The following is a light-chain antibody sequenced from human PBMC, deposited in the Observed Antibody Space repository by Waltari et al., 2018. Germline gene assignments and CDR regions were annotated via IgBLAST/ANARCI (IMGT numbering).Light chain of an antibody. J-gene: IGKJ2*01. CDR3: QQYKSYPYT. CDR2: QAS. CDR1: EGLSGW. Sequence: DIQITQSPSTLTPFVGDKVTITSRSNEGLSGWLAWYQQKPGKAPTLLIYQASILEFEVPSRFSGSGTGTEFTLTISSLQPDDFATYFCQQYKSYPYTFGQGSKLEIK. V-gene: IGKV1-5*03.